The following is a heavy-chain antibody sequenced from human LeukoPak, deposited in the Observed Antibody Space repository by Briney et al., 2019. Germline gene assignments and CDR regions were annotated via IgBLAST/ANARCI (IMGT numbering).Heavy chain of an antibody. V-gene: IGHV3-21*01. CDR3: ARGSMIVQRRDVFDI. Sequence: GGSLRLSCAASGFTFSSYWMHWVRQAPGKGLEWVSSISTTSSHIYYADSMKGRFTISRDNAKDSLYLQMNSLRAEDTAVYYCARGSMIVQRRDVFDIWGQGTMVTVSS. CDR2: ISTTSSHI. J-gene: IGHJ3*02. D-gene: IGHD3-22*01. CDR1: GFTFSSYW.